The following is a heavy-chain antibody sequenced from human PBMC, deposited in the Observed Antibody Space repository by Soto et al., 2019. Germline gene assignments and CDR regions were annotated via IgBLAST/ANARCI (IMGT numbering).Heavy chain of an antibody. J-gene: IGHJ4*02. CDR3: ARESETYDFWSGYSPDY. D-gene: IGHD3-3*01. V-gene: IGHV3-48*02. Sequence: PGGDPTLSCAASGFTFSRYSMNWVRHAPGKGLEWVSYISSSSSTIYYADSVKGRFTISRDNAKNSLYLQMNSLRDEDTAVYYCARESETYDFWSGYSPDYWGEGTLVTVSS. CDR1: GFTFSRYS. CDR2: ISSSSSTI.